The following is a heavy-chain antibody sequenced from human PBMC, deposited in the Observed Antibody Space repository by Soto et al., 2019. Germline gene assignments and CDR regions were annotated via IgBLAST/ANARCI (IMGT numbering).Heavy chain of an antibody. J-gene: IGHJ6*02. CDR1: GYTFTSYG. D-gene: IGHD2-15*01. Sequence: ASVKVSCKASGYTFTSYGISWVRQAPGQGLEWMGWISAYNGNTNYAQKLQGRVTMTTDTSTSTAYMELRSLRSDDTAVYYCARDPPGGDYCSGGSCYDYYYGMDVWGQGTTVTVSS. CDR2: ISAYNGNT. CDR3: ARDPPGGDYCSGGSCYDYYYGMDV. V-gene: IGHV1-18*01.